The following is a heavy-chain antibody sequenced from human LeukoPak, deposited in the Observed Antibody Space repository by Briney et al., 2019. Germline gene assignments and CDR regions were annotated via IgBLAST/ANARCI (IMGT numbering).Heavy chain of an antibody. Sequence: SQTLSLTCTVSGGSISSGGYYWSWIRQHPGKGLEWIGYIYYSGSTYYNPSLKSRVTISVDTSKNQFSLKLSYVTAADTAVYYCARVMSGVGYSYGLYFDYWGQGTLVTVSS. D-gene: IGHD5-18*01. CDR1: GGSISSGGYY. CDR2: IYYSGST. V-gene: IGHV4-31*03. J-gene: IGHJ4*02. CDR3: ARVMSGVGYSYGLYFDY.